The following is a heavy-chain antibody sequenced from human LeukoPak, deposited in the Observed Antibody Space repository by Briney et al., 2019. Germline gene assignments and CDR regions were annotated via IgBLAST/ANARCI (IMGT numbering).Heavy chain of an antibody. D-gene: IGHD6-13*01. J-gene: IGHJ4*02. CDR2: IYYSGST. V-gene: IGHV4-59*01. Sequence: PSETLSLTCTVSGGSISSYSRSWIRQPPGKGLEWIGYIYYSGSTNYNPSLKSRVTISVDTSKNQFSLKLSSVTAADTAVYYCASGGYSSSWYVYWGQGTLVTVSS. CDR1: GGSISSYS. CDR3: ASGGYSSSWYVY.